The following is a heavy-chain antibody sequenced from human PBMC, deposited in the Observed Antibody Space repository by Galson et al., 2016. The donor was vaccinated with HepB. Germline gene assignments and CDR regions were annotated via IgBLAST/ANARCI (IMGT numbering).Heavy chain of an antibody. CDR1: GFIFTNYA. Sequence: SLRLSCAASGFIFTNYAIHWVRQAPGQGLEWVAVIRNDGSNNYYADTVKGLFTLSRDNSKNTLLLQMNSLKTEDTAVYFCSTHTFGGPDFDYWGQGTVVTVSS. J-gene: IGHJ4*02. CDR3: STHTFGGPDFDY. CDR2: IRNDGSNN. V-gene: IGHV3-33*01. D-gene: IGHD3-16*01.